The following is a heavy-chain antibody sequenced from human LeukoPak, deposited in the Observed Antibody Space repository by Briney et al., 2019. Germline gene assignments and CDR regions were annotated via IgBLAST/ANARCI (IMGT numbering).Heavy chain of an antibody. CDR1: GFTFSSNS. Sequence: PGGSLRLSCAASGFTFSSNSMNWVRQAPGKGLEWVSYISSTGGTIYYADSMKGRFTISRDNAKNSLYLQMNSLRVEDTAVYYCARGVTTGVDAFDIWGQGTMVTVSS. V-gene: IGHV3-48*04. CDR2: ISSTGGTI. D-gene: IGHD4-17*01. CDR3: ARGVTTGVDAFDI. J-gene: IGHJ3*02.